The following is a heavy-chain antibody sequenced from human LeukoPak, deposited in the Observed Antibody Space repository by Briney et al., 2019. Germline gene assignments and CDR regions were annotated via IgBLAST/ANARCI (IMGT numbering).Heavy chain of an antibody. CDR2: ISSSSSTI. D-gene: IGHD1-14*01. CDR3: ARDVGTINYFDY. CDR1: GFTFDDYG. V-gene: IGHV3-48*01. Sequence: GGSLRLSCTASGFTFDDYGMHWVRQAPGKGLEWVSYISSSSSTIYHADSVKGRFTISRDNAENSLYLQMNSLRAEDTAVYYCARDVGTINYFDYWGQGTLVTVSS. J-gene: IGHJ4*02.